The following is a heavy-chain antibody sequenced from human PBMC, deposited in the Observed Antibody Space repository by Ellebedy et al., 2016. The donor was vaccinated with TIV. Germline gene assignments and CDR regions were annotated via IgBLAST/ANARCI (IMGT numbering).Heavy chain of an antibody. J-gene: IGHJ4*02. CDR1: GFTFSSYA. V-gene: IGHV3-23*01. CDR2: INGSGGSK. CDR3: ANVLGDF. D-gene: IGHD7-27*01. Sequence: GGSLRLSXAASGFTFSSYAMSWVRQAPGKGLEWVSAINGSGGSKYYADSVKGRFTISRDNSKNTLYLQMTSLRAEDTAVYSCANVLGDFWGQGTLVTVSS.